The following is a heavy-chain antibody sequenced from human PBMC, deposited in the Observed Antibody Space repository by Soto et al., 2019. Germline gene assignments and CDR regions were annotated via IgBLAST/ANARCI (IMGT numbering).Heavy chain of an antibody. CDR2: IFWDDDK. Sequence: QITLKESGPTLVKPTQTLTLTCTFSGFSLSTSGVGVGWIRQPPGKALEWLALIFWDDDKRYSPSLKSRLTIPKDTSKIQVVLTMTNMDPVDAATYYCTHHGYYSYGMDVWGQGTTVTVSS. CDR1: GFSLSTSGVG. J-gene: IGHJ6*02. CDR3: THHGYYSYGMDV. V-gene: IGHV2-5*02.